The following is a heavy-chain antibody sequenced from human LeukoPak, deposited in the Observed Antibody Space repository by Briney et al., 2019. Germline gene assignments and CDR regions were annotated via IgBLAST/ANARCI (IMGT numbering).Heavy chain of an antibody. Sequence: GGSLRLSCAVSGFTFSDYYMSWVRQAPGKGLEWVSYISSGGSTISHADSVQGRFTISRDNAENAQYLQMNSLSAEDTAVYYCGSRAVAGRCFLYWRQGTLLPVFS. V-gene: IGHV3-11*01. CDR3: GSRAVAGRCFLY. CDR1: GFTFSDYY. CDR2: ISSGGSTI. D-gene: IGHD6-13*01. J-gene: IGHJ1*01.